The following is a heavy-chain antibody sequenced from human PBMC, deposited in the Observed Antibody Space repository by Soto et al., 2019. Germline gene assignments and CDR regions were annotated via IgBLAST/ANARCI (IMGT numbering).Heavy chain of an antibody. CDR1: GFTFSSYE. D-gene: IGHD5-12*01. Sequence: GGSLRLSCAASGFTFSSYEMNWVRQAPGKGLEWVSYISSSGSTIYYADSVKGRFTISRDNEKNSLYLQMNSLRAEDTAVYYCASANGRWLTLGTDYRCKGTMVTI. J-gene: IGHJ4*02. V-gene: IGHV3-48*03. CDR2: ISSSGSTI. CDR3: ASANGRWLTLGTDY.